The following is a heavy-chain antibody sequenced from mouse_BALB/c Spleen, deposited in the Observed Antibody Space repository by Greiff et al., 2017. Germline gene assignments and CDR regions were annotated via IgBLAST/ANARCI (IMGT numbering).Heavy chain of an antibody. Sequence: EVKLMESGPSLVKPSQTLSLTCSVTGDSITSGYWNWIRKFPGNKLEYMGYISYSGSTYYNPSLKSRISITRDTSKNQYYLQLNSVTTEDTATYYCARRELGHFAYWGQGTLVTVSA. J-gene: IGHJ3*01. V-gene: IGHV3-8*02. D-gene: IGHD4-1*01. CDR3: ARRELGHFAY. CDR1: GDSITSGY. CDR2: ISYSGST.